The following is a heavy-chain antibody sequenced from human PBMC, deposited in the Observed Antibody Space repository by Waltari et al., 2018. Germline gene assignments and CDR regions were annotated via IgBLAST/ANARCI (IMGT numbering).Heavy chain of an antibody. CDR2: IKKDGSGK. V-gene: IGHV3-7*01. J-gene: IGHJ4*02. D-gene: IGHD5-12*01. CDR1: GFIFSSYW. CDR3: SRDGVATINY. Sequence: EVQLVESGGGLVQPGGSLRLSCAASGFIFSSYWMSWVRQAPGKGLEWVANIKKDGSGKYYVDSVKGRFTISRDNAKNSLYLQMNSLRAEDTAVYYCSRDGVATINYWGQGTLVTVSS.